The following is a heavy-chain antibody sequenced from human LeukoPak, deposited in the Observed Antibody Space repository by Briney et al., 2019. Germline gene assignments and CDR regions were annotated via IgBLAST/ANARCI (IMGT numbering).Heavy chain of an antibody. Sequence: PSETLSLTCTVSGGSISSGGYYWGWIRQHPGKGLEWIGYIYYSGSTYYNPSLKSRVTISVDTSKNQFSLKLSSVTAADTAVYYCARVRTMIAAEDYWGQGTLVTVSS. CDR1: GGSISSGGYY. J-gene: IGHJ4*02. V-gene: IGHV4-31*03. CDR3: ARVRTMIAAEDY. D-gene: IGHD3-22*01. CDR2: IYYSGST.